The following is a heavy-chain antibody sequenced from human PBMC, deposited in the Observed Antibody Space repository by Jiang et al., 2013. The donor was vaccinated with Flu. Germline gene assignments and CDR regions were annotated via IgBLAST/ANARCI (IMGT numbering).Heavy chain of an antibody. CDR2: IYHSGST. Sequence: PGLVKPSETLSLTCTVSGYSISSGYYWGWIRQPPGKELEWIGSIYHSGSTSYNPSLKSRVTISVDTSKNKFSLKVRSVTAADTAVYYCARDDWTSTFGYWGRGTLVTVSS. CDR3: ARDDWTSTFGY. CDR1: GYSISSGYY. J-gene: IGHJ4*02. D-gene: IGHD3-3*01. V-gene: IGHV4-38-2*02.